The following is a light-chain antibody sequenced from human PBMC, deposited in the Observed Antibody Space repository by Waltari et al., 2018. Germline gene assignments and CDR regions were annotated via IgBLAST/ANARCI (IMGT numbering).Light chain of an antibody. CDR2: KDS. J-gene: IGLJ2*01. Sequence: SYELTQPPSVSMSPGQTARITCPGDALPNQYAYWYQQKAGQAPVVVIHKDSERPSGIPERFSGSSSGTTVTLTISEVQAEDEADYYCQSADTSGTYVVFGGGTKLTVL. CDR3: QSADTSGTYVV. CDR1: ALPNQY. V-gene: IGLV3-25*03.